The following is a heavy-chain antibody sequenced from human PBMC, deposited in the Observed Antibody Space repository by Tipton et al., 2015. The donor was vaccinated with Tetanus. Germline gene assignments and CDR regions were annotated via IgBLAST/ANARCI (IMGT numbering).Heavy chain of an antibody. CDR3: ARANYDSSKKGPFDS. V-gene: IGHV3-21*04. J-gene: IGHJ4*02. D-gene: IGHD1-7*01. Sequence: QLVQSGGGLIQPGGSLRLSCAASGFTFSSCSMNWVRQAPGKGLEWVSSISSSSSYIYYADSVKGRFTISRDNAKNSLYLQMNSLRAEDTAVYYCARANYDSSKKGPFDSWGQGSLVIVSS. CDR2: ISSSSSYI. CDR1: GFTFSSCS.